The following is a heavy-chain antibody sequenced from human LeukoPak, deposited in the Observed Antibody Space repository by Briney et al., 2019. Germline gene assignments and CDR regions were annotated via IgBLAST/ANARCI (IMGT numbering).Heavy chain of an antibody. J-gene: IGHJ6*02. Sequence: GGSLRLSCAASGFTFSSYSLNWVRQAPGKGLDWVSSISSSSSYIYYADSVKGRFTISRDNAKNSLYLQMNSLRAEDTAVYYCARPAAISYYGMDVWGQGTTVTVSS. CDR1: GFTFSSYS. CDR3: ARPAAISYYGMDV. D-gene: IGHD2-2*01. CDR2: ISSSSSYI. V-gene: IGHV3-21*01.